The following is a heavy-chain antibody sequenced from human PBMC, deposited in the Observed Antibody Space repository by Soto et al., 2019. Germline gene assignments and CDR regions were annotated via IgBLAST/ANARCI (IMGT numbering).Heavy chain of an antibody. CDR2: TYYRSQWYN. J-gene: IGHJ4*02. CDR1: GDGVSSNSAF. D-gene: IGHD6-13*01. Sequence: PSQSLSLTCAVSGDGVSSNSAFWNWIRKSPSRGLEWLGRTYYRSQWYNDYAVSVKSRITINPDTSKNQLSLQLNSVTPEDTAVYYCVRSSNWSFDSWGQGTLVTVSS. CDR3: VRSSNWSFDS. V-gene: IGHV6-1*01.